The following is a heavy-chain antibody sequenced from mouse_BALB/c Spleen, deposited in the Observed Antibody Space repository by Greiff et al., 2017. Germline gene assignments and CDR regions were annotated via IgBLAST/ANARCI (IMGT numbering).Heavy chain of an antibody. V-gene: IGHV1-54*01. D-gene: IGHD2-3*01. CDR3: ARSNIYDGYPDY. J-gene: IGHJ2*01. Sequence: VKLMESGAELVRPGTSVKVSCKASGYAFTNYLIEWVKQRPGQGLEWIGVINPGSGGTNYNEKFKGKATLTADKSSSTAYMQLSSLTSDDSAVYFCARSNIYDGYPDYWGQGTTLTVSS. CDR1: GYAFTNYL. CDR2: INPGSGGT.